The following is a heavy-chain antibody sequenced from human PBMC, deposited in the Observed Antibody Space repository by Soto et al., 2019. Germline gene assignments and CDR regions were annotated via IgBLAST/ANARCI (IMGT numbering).Heavy chain of an antibody. J-gene: IGHJ6*02. CDR3: ARGTYCSGGSCQTDYYYYYGMDV. CDR1: GYTFTSYG. Sequence: ASVKVSCKASGYTFTSYGISWVRQAPGQGLEWMGWISAYNGNTNYAQKLKGRVTMTTDTSTSTAYMELRSLRSDDTAVYYCARGTYCSGGSCQTDYYYYYGMDVWGQGTTVTVSS. CDR2: ISAYNGNT. D-gene: IGHD2-15*01. V-gene: IGHV1-18*01.